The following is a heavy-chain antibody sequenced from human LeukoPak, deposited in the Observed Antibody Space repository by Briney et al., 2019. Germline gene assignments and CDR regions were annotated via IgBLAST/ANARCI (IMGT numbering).Heavy chain of an antibody. V-gene: IGHV3-7*03. CDR3: ARGIADY. D-gene: IGHD3-16*02. CDR2: INEDGSGR. J-gene: IGHJ4*02. Sequence: GGSLRLSCAASGFPFSTYWMTWVRQAPGKGLEWVANINEDGSGRSYMDSVKGRFTIPRDNAKNSLYLQMNSLRAEDTALYYCARGIADYWGQGTLVTVSS. CDR1: GFPFSTYW.